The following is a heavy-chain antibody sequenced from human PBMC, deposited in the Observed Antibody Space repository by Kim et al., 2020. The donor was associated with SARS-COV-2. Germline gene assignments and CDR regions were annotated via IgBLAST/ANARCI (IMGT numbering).Heavy chain of an antibody. D-gene: IGHD6-6*01. V-gene: IGHV4-59*01. CDR1: GGSISSYY. CDR3: ARDDSSSSYYFDY. Sequence: SETLSLTCTVSGGSISSYYWSWIRQPPGKGLEWIGYIYNSGTTNYSPSLKSRVIISVDTSKNQFSLKLSSVTAADTAVYYCARDDSSSSYYFDYWGQGTL. CDR2: IYNSGTT. J-gene: IGHJ4*02.